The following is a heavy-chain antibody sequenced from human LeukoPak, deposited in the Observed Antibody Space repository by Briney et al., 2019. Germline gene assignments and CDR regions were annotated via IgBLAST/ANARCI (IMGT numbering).Heavy chain of an antibody. V-gene: IGHV1-69*04. CDR3: ASGGVVITDHSYYYYGMDV. Sequence: SVNVSCKASGGTFSSYAISWVRQAPGQGLEWMGRIIPVFGIANYAQKFQGRVTITADKSTSTAYMELSSLRSEDTAVYYCASGGVVITDHSYYYYGMDVWGQGTTVTVSS. D-gene: IGHD3-22*01. CDR2: IIPVFGIA. J-gene: IGHJ6*02. CDR1: GGTFSSYA.